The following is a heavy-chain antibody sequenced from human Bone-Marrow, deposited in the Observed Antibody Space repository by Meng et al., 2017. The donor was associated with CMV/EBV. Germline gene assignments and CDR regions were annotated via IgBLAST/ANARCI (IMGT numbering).Heavy chain of an antibody. J-gene: IGHJ4*02. CDR1: GFTFDDYG. D-gene: IGHD3-10*01. CDR2: INWNGGST. CDR3: ARVLGAATATGY. V-gene: IGHV3-20*04. Sequence: GESLKISCAASGFTFDDYGMSWVRQAPGKGLEWVSGINWNGGSTGYADSVKGRFTISRDNAKNSLYLQMNSLRAEDTAVYYCARVLGAATATGYWGQGTLVTVSS.